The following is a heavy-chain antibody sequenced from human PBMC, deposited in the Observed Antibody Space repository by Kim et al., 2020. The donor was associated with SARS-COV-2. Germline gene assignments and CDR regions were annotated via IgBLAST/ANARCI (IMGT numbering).Heavy chain of an antibody. Sequence: PSETLSLTCTVSGASVSNNNHYWTWIRQPPGKELEWIGYMYFSGTTNYNPSLRSRVTISIDTSQNQFSLKLSSVSAADTAVYYCASGLRVATVFTWGYFAYWGQGALVTVSS. CDR2: MYFSGTT. V-gene: IGHV4-61*01. CDR1: GASVSNNNHY. D-gene: IGHD2-8*02. J-gene: IGHJ4*02. CDR3: ASGLRVATVFTWGYFAY.